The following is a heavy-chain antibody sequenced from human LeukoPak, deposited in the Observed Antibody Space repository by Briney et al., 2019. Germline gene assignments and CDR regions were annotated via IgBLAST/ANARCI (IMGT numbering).Heavy chain of an antibody. CDR1: GGSIRSSSYY. CDR2: VYYSGST. Sequence: TSETLSLTCTVSGGSIRSSSYYWGWIRQPPGKGLEWIGCVYYSGSTYFNPSLESRVTISVDTSKNQFSLNLSSVTAADTAVCYCARRVGDYASGWYAPGSFDYWGQGTLVTVSS. D-gene: IGHD6-19*01. CDR3: ARRVGDYASGWYAPGSFDY. J-gene: IGHJ4*02. V-gene: IGHV4-39*01.